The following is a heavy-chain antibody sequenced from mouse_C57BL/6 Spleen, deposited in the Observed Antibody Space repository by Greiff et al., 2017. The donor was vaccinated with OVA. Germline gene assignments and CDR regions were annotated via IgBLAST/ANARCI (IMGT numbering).Heavy chain of an antibody. CDR3: ASGHYSGSSPAWFAY. V-gene: IGHV1-66*01. Sequence: VQLQQSGPELVKPGASVKISCKASGYSFTSYYIHWVKQRPGQGLEWIGWIYPGSGNTKYNEKFKGKATLTADTSSSTAYMQLSSLTSEDSAVYYCASGHYSGSSPAWFAYWGQGTLVTVSA. CDR2: IYPGSGNT. D-gene: IGHD1-1*01. CDR1: GYSFTSYY. J-gene: IGHJ3*01.